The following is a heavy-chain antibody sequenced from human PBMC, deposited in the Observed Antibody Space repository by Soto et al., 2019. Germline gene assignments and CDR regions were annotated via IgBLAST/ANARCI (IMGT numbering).Heavy chain of an antibody. CDR1: GGSFSGYY. V-gene: IGHV4-34*01. D-gene: IGHD6-19*01. Sequence: SETLSLTCAVYGGSFSGYYWSWIRQPPGKGLEWIGEINHSGSTNYNPSLKSRVTISVDTSKNQFSLKLSSVTAADTAVYYCARVSGGWYVGYWGQGTLVPVSS. CDR3: ARVSGGWYVGY. CDR2: INHSGST. J-gene: IGHJ4*02.